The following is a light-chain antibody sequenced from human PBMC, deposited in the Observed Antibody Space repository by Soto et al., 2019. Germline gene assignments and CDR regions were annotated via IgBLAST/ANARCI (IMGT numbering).Light chain of an antibody. Sequence: EIVLTQSPGTLYLSPGERATLSCRASQSVTGSYLAWYQQKPGQAPRLLIYGASTRATGIPDRFSGSGSGTDFTLTISRLESEDFAVYYCQQYGSSPPKTFGQGTKVEIK. CDR1: QSVTGSY. J-gene: IGKJ1*01. CDR2: GAS. V-gene: IGKV3-20*01. CDR3: QQYGSSPPKT.